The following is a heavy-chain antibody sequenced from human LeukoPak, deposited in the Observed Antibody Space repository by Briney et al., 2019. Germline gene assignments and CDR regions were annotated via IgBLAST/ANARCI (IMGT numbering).Heavy chain of an antibody. CDR1: GFIFSNYG. D-gene: IGHD3-9*01. V-gene: IGHV3-30*19. CDR3: ARVWKRRDILTGYSPFDY. J-gene: IGHJ4*02. CDR2: ISYDGSNK. Sequence: PGGSLRLSCAASGFIFSNYGMHWVRQAPGKGLEWVAVISYDGSNKYYADSVKGRFTISRDNSKNTLYLQMNSLRAEDTAVYYCARVWKRRDILTGYSPFDYWGQGTLVTVSS.